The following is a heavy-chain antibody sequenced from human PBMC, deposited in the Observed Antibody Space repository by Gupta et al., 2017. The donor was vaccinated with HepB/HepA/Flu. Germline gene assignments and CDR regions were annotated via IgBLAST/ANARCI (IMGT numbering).Heavy chain of an antibody. Sequence: SGGSISSYYWSWIRQPAGKGLEWIGRIYTSGSTNYNPSLKSRVTMSVDTSKNQFSLKLSSVTAADPSVYYCARDSTRNYDILTGYYGFDYWGQGTLVTVSS. D-gene: IGHD3-9*01. CDR2: IYTSGST. J-gene: IGHJ4*02. CDR3: ARDSTRNYDILTGYYGFDY. CDR1: GGSISSYY. V-gene: IGHV4-4*07.